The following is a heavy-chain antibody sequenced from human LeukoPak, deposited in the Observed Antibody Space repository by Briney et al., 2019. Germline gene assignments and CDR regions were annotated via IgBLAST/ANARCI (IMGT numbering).Heavy chain of an antibody. CDR1: GFTFSNHW. D-gene: IGHD2-2*01. V-gene: IGHV3-74*01. CDR3: APDIVVVPAATS. CDR2: ISKDGSTS. J-gene: IGHJ5*02. Sequence: GGSLRLSCAASGFTFSNHWMHWVRQAPGKGLVWVSVISKDGSTSIYADSVRGRLTISRDNAKNTLYLQMNSLRAEDTAVYYCAPDIVVVPAATSWGQGTLVTVSS.